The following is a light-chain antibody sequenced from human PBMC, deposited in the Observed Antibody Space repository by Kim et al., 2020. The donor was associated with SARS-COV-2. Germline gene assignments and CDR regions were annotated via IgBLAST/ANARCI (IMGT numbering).Light chain of an antibody. J-gene: IGLJ3*02. Sequence: SGDLGQTASITCGGDNIGSKHVHWYQQKAGQAPVLVIYRDSSRPAEIPERFSGSNSGNTATLTVSRAQAGDEADYYCQVWDNNTWVFGAGTKLTVL. V-gene: IGLV3-9*01. CDR3: QVWDNNTWV. CDR1: NIGSKH. CDR2: RDS.